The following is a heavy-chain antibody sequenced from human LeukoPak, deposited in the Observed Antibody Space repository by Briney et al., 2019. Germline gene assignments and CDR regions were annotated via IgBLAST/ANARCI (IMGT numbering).Heavy chain of an antibody. Sequence: GASVKVSCKASGGTFSSYAISWVRQAPGQGLEWMGGIIPIFGTANYAQKFQGRVTITTDESTSTAYMELSSLRSEDTAVYYCARGGRDGYNWFHFDYWGQGTLVTVYS. D-gene: IGHD5-24*01. J-gene: IGHJ4*02. CDR3: ARGGRDGYNWFHFDY. CDR2: IIPIFGTA. V-gene: IGHV1-69*05. CDR1: GGTFSSYA.